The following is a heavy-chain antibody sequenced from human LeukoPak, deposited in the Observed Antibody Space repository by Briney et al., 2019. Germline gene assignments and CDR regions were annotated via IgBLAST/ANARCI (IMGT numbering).Heavy chain of an antibody. D-gene: IGHD1-26*01. CDR3: ARDGPVGAGDY. J-gene: IGHJ4*02. V-gene: IGHV4-59*01. Sequence: SETLSLTCTVSGGSISSYYWSWIRQPPGKGLEWIGYIYYSGSTNYNPSLKSRVTMSVDTSKNQFSLKLSSVTAADTAVYYCARDGPVGAGDYWGQGTLVTVSS. CDR2: IYYSGST. CDR1: GGSISSYY.